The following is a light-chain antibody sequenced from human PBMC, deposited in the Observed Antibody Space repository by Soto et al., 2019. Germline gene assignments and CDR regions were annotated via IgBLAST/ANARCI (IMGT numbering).Light chain of an antibody. V-gene: IGKV3-20*01. J-gene: IGKJ5*01. CDR3: QQYGNSPIT. Sequence: DIVLTQSPGPLSLSPGERATLPCRASQSVTNNYLAWYQQKPGQAPRLLIDGASSRATGVPDRFSGTGSGTDFTLTISRLEPEDFAVFYCQQYGNSPITFGQGTRLEIK. CDR2: GAS. CDR1: QSVTNNY.